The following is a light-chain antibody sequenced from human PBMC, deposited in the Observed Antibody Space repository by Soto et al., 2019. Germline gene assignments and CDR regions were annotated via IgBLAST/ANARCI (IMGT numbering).Light chain of an antibody. CDR3: QQYDNYDIT. V-gene: IGKV1-33*01. CDR1: QDINKF. J-gene: IGKJ5*01. Sequence: DIQMTQSPSSLSASVGDTVPITCQASQDINKFLNWYQQKPGKAPKLLIFDVSNLETGVPSRFIGSGSETHFTLTINSLQPEDIATYYCQQYDNYDITFGQGTRLYIK. CDR2: DVS.